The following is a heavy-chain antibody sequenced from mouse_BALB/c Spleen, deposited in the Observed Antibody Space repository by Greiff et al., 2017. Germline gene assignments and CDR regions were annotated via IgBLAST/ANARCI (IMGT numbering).Heavy chain of an antibody. CDR3: ARGTMITKWFAY. CDR2: INPSTGYT. Sequence: VQLVESGAELAKPGASVKMSCKASGYTFTSYWMHWVKQRPGQGLEWIGYINPSTGYTEYNQKFKDKATLTADKSSSTAYMQLSSLTSEDSAVYYCARGTMITKWFAYWGQGTLVTVSA. D-gene: IGHD2-4*01. J-gene: IGHJ3*01. CDR1: GYTFTSYW. V-gene: IGHV1-7*01.